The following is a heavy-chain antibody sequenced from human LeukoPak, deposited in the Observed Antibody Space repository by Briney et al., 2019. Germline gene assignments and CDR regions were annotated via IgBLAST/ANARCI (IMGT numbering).Heavy chain of an antibody. CDR1: GFSFSTQE. Sequence: GGSLRLSCAASGFSFSTQEMAWVRQAPGKGLEWVSYISKDGRTIYYADSVKGRFTISRDNTRNLLFLQLSSLSADDTAFYYCARGSYTGFDLYFDSWGQGTLVTISS. J-gene: IGHJ4*02. CDR3: ARGSYTGFDLYFDS. D-gene: IGHD5-12*01. V-gene: IGHV3-48*03. CDR2: ISKDGRTI.